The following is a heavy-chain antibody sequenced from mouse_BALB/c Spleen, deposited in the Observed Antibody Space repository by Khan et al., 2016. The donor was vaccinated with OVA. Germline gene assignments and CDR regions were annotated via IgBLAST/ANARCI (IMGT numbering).Heavy chain of an antibody. V-gene: IGHV3-2*02. CDR2: ISYSGNT. D-gene: IGHD2-4*01. CDR1: GYSITSEFA. CDR3: ARKDYYDYDSFPY. Sequence: EVQLVESGPGLVKPSQSLSLTCTVTGYSITSEFAWNWIRQFPGNKLEWMGYISYSGNTRYNPSLKSLISITRDTSRNQFFLQLNSVTTEDTATYYSARKDYYDYDSFPYWGQGTLVTVSA. J-gene: IGHJ3*01.